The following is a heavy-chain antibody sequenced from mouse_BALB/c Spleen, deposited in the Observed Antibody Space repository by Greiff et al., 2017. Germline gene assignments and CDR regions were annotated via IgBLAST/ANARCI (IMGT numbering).Heavy chain of an antibody. CDR3: VREGYGTVPVFDV. CDR1: GFSLTSYD. J-gene: IGHJ1*01. V-gene: IGHV2-9-2*01. D-gene: IGHD2-10*02. Sequence: VKLMESGPGLVAPSQSLSITCTVSGFSLTSYDISWIRQPPGKGLEWLGVIWTGGGTNYNSAFMSRLSISKDNSKSQVFLKMNSLQTDDTAIYYCVREGYGTVPVFDVWGAGTTVTVSS. CDR2: IWTGGGT.